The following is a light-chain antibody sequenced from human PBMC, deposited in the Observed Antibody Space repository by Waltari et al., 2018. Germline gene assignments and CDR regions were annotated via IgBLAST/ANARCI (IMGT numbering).Light chain of an antibody. CDR3: QQSYSTPIT. CDR2: AAS. Sequence: DIQMTQSPSSLSAAVGYRVTITCRASQSISSYLNWYQQKPGKAPKLLIYAASSLQSGVPSRFSGSGSGTDLTLTISSLQPEDFATYYCQQSYSTPITFGQGTRLEIK. CDR1: QSISSY. V-gene: IGKV1-39*01. J-gene: IGKJ5*01.